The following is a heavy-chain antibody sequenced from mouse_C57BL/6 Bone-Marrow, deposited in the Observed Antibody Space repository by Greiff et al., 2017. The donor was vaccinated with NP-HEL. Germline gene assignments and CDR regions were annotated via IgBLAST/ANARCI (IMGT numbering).Heavy chain of an antibody. J-gene: IGHJ2*01. CDR2: ISSGGSYT. CDR3: ARHYYSNYFDY. D-gene: IGHD2-5*01. V-gene: IGHV5-6*01. Sequence: EVKVVESGGDLVKPGGSLKLSCAASGFTFSSYGMSWVRQTPDKRLEWVATISSGGSYTYYPASVKGRFTISRDNAKNNLYLQMSSLKSKNTAMYYCARHYYSNYFDYWGQGTTLTVSS. CDR1: GFTFSSYG.